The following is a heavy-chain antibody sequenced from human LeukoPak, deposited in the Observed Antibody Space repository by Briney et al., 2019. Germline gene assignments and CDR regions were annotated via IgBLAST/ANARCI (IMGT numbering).Heavy chain of an antibody. V-gene: IGHV4-59*01. CDR1: GGSISSYY. CDR2: IYYSGST. D-gene: IGHD2/OR15-2a*01. J-gene: IGHJ4*02. Sequence: SETLSLTCTVSGGSISSYYWRWIRQSPGKGLEWIGYIYYSGSTNYNPSLKSRVSMSVDTSKNQFSLKLSSVTAADTAMYYCGRSTTAWTFFDYWGQGTLVTVSS. CDR3: GRSTTAWTFFDY.